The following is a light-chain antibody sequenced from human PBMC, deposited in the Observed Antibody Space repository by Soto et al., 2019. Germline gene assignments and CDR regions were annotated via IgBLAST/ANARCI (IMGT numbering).Light chain of an antibody. CDR3: QQFGTSPKT. CDR1: QSVSSSY. V-gene: IGKV3-20*01. J-gene: IGKJ1*01. CDR2: GAS. Sequence: VCTQSPCTLSLSPGGRAPLSCSASQSVSSSYLAWYQQKPGQAPRLLIYGASSRATGIPDRFSGSGSGTDFTLTISRLEPEDFAVYYCQQFGTSPKTFGQGTKVDIK.